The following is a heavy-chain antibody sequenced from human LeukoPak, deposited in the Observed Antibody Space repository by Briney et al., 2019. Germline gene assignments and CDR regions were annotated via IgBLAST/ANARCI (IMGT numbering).Heavy chain of an antibody. CDR1: GGSISSYY. CDR3: AAPYYYDSSGYAY. D-gene: IGHD3-22*01. CDR2: IYYSGST. Sequence: PETLSLTCTVSGGSISSYYWSWIRQPPGKGLEWIGYIYYSGSTNYNPSLKSRVTISVDTSKNQFSLKLSSVTAADTAVYYCAAPYYYDSSGYAYWGQGTLVTVSS. V-gene: IGHV4-59*01. J-gene: IGHJ4*02.